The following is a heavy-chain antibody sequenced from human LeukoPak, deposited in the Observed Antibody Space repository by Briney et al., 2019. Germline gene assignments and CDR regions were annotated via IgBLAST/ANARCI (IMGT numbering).Heavy chain of an antibody. D-gene: IGHD1-14*01. CDR2: INPNSGGT. J-gene: IGHJ3*02. CDR3: ARVGGAQYKAGAFDI. Sequence: ASVKVSCKASGYTFTGYYMHWVRQAPGQGLEWMGWINPNSGGTNYAQKFQGRVTMTRDTSISTAYMELSRLRSDDTAVYYCARVGGAQYKAGAFDIWGQGTMVTVSS. CDR1: GYTFTGYY. V-gene: IGHV1-2*02.